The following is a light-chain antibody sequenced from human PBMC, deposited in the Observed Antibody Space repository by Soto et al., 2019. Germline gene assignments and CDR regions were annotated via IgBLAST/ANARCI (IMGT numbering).Light chain of an antibody. J-gene: IGKJ4*01. CDR3: RQGNSYPLT. V-gene: IGKV1-9*01. CDR1: QDISSY. CDR2: AAS. Sequence: DIQLTQSPSFLSASVGDRVTITCRASQDISSYLAWYQQKPGKAPKLLIYAASTLQGGVPSTFSGSGSGTEFTLTISSLQPEDFATYYCRQGNSYPLTFGGGTKVEIK.